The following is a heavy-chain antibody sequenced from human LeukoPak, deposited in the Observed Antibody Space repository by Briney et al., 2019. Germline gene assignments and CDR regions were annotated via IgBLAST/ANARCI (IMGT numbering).Heavy chain of an antibody. CDR2: IRYDGSNK. J-gene: IGHJ5*02. CDR1: GFTFSSYG. V-gene: IGHV3-30*02. Sequence: PGGSLRLSCAASGFTFSSYGMHWVRQAPGKGLEWVAFIRYDGSNKYYADSVKGRFTISRDNSKNTLYLQMNSLRSEDTAVYYCARCQLERYSYGYRPNNWFDPWGQGTLVTVSS. D-gene: IGHD5-18*01. CDR3: ARCQLERYSYGYRPNNWFDP.